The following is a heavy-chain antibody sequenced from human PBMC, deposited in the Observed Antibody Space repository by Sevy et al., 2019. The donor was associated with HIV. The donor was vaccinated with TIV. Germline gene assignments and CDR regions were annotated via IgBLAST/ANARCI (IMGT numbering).Heavy chain of an antibody. J-gene: IGHJ6*03. Sequence: GGSLRLSCAASGFTFSSYGMHWVRQAPGKGLEWVAVISYDGSNKYYAYSVKGRFTISRDNSKNTLYLQMNSLRAEDTAVYYCAKDPGAYYYYMDVWGKGTTVTVSS. CDR3: AKDPGAYYYYMDV. CDR1: GFTFSSYG. V-gene: IGHV3-30*18. CDR2: ISYDGSNK.